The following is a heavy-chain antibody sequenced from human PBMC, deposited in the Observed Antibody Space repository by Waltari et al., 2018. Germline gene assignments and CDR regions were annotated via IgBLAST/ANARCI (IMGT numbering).Heavy chain of an antibody. CDR3: ARDLSPGYISKFDY. CDR1: GYTFSNYY. CDR2: SNPRGGTT. Sequence: VLLVQSGAEVTTPGASVKLSCKASGYTFSNYYIHLVRQAPGQGLEWMGKSNPRGGTTRSAQKFQGRVTMTSDTSTSTVYMELSSLRSEDTAMYYCARDLSPGYISKFDYWGQGALVTVSS. V-gene: IGHV1-46*01. D-gene: IGHD5-18*01. J-gene: IGHJ4*02.